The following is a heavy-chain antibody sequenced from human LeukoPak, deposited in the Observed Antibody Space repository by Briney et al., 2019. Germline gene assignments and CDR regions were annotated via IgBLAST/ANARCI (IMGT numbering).Heavy chain of an antibody. CDR3: ARELLCSGGSCYFDY. J-gene: IGHJ4*02. V-gene: IGHV4-39*02. D-gene: IGHD2-15*01. CDR1: GGSISSSSYY. Sequence: PSETLSLTCTVSGGSISSSSYYWGWLRQPPGKGLERIGSIYYSGSTYYNPSLKSRVTISVDTSKNQFSLKLSSVTAADTAVYYCARELLCSGGSCYFDYWGQGTLVTVSS. CDR2: IYYSGST.